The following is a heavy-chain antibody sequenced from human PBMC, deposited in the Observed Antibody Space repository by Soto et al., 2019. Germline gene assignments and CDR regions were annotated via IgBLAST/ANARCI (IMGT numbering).Heavy chain of an antibody. J-gene: IGHJ4*02. CDR2: ISGSGGST. Sequence: PGGSLRLSCAASGFTFSSYAMSWVRQAPGKGLEWVSAISGSGGSTYYADSVKGRFTISRDNSKNTLYLQMNSLRAEDTAVYYSAKGYSGSYFYFDYWGQGTLVTVSS. V-gene: IGHV3-23*01. CDR1: GFTFSSYA. CDR3: AKGYSGSYFYFDY. D-gene: IGHD1-26*01.